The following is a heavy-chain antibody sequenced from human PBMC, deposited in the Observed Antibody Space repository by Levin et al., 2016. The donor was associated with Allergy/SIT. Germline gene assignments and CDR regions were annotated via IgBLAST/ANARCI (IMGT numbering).Heavy chain of an antibody. V-gene: IGHV3-30-3*01. CDR2: ISYDGSNK. CDR3: ARAFMGADDY. CDR1: GFTFSSYA. D-gene: IGHD1-26*01. J-gene: IGHJ4*02. Sequence: GGSLRLSCAASGFTFSSYAMHWVRQAPGKGLEWVAVISYDGSNKYYADSVKGRFTISRDNSKNTLYLQMNSLRAEDTAVYYCARAFMGADDYWGQGTLVTVSS.